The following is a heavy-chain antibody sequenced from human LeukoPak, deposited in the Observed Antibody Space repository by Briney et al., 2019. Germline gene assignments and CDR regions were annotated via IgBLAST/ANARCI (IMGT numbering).Heavy chain of an antibody. J-gene: IGHJ4*02. V-gene: IGHV1-69*05. CDR3: AGEGQSTIFGVDTGYYFDY. Sequence: PAASVKVSCKASGGTFSSYTISWVRQAPGQGLEWMGRIIPIFGTANYAQKFQGRVTITTDESTSTAYMELSSLRSEDTAVYYCAGEGQSTIFGVDTGYYFDYWGQGTLVTVSS. CDR1: GGTFSSYT. D-gene: IGHD3-3*01. CDR2: IIPIFGTA.